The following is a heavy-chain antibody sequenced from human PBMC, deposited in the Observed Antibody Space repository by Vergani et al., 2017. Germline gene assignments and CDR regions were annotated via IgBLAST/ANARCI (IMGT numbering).Heavy chain of an antibody. CDR3: TRQWAVVPANYWFDP. CDR2: IYYSGST. Sequence: QVQLQESGPGLVKPSETLSLTCTVSNDSVSSTFYYWGWIRQTPGKGLEWIGSIYYSGSTYYNPSLESRVTMSVDTSKSQFSLNMSSVTAADTAVYYCTRQWAVVPANYWFDPWGQGTLVTVSS. CDR1: NDSVSSTFYY. J-gene: IGHJ5*02. D-gene: IGHD2-15*01. V-gene: IGHV4-39*01.